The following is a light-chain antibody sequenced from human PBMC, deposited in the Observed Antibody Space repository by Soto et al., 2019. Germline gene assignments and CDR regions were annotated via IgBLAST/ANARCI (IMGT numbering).Light chain of an antibody. V-gene: IGLV2-23*02. CDR1: SSDVGSYNL. J-gene: IGLJ3*02. CDR3: CSYAGSSSSL. Sequence: QSALTQPASVSGSPGQSITISCTGTSSDVGSYNLVSWYQQHPGKAPKLIIYEVTKRPSGLSNRFSGSKSGNTASLTISGLQPEDEADYYCCSYAGSSSSLFGGGTKVTVL. CDR2: EVT.